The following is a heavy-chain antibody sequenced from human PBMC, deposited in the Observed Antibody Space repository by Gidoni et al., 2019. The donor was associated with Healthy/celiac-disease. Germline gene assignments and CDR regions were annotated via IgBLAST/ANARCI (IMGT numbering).Heavy chain of an antibody. CDR2: ISSSSSYI. J-gene: IGHJ4*02. Sequence: EVQLVESGGGVVKPGGSRRPSSAASGFTFSSYSMNWVRQAPGKGLAWVSSISSSSSYIYYADSVKGRFTISRDNAKNSLYLQMNSLRAEDTAVYYCARDFRLELHDYWGQGTLVTVSS. D-gene: IGHD1-7*01. V-gene: IGHV3-21*01. CDR1: GFTFSSYS. CDR3: ARDFRLELHDY.